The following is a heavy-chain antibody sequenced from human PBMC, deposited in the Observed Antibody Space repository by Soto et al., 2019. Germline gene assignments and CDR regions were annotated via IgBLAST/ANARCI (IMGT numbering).Heavy chain of an antibody. CDR3: ARELRIGLKYFDY. CDR2: IYYSGST. Sequence: SETLSLTCTVSGGSISSGGYYWSWIRQHPGKGLEWIGYIYYSGSTYYNPSLKSRVTISVDTSKNQFSLKLSSVTAADTAVYYCARELRIGLKYFDYWGQGTLVTVSS. V-gene: IGHV4-31*03. J-gene: IGHJ4*02. CDR1: GGSISSGGYY. D-gene: IGHD2-15*01.